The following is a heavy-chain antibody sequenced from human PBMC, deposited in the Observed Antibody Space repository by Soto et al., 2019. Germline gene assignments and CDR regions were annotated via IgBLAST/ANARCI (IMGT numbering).Heavy chain of an antibody. CDR3: ARPGSSTYLYYYGIDV. CDR2: ISSRGSTI. D-gene: IGHD2-2*01. CDR1: GFTFSSFE. V-gene: IGHV3-48*03. Sequence: EVQLVESGGGLVQPGGSLRLSCAASGFTFSSFEMNWVRQAPGKGLEWVAYISSRGSTIYYADSVKGRFTISRDNAKNSLYLQMNSLRAEDTAVYYCARPGSSTYLYYYGIDVWGQGTTVTVSS. J-gene: IGHJ6*02.